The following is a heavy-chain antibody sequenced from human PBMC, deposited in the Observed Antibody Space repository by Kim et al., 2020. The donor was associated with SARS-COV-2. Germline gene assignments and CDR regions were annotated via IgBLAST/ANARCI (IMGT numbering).Heavy chain of an antibody. J-gene: IGHJ2*01. CDR3: AATQSRFSTYWYFGG. V-gene: IGHV3-30-3*01. D-gene: IGHD3-3*01. CDR1: GFTFSSYA. CDR2: ISFDGNNK. Sequence: GGSLRLSCAASGFTFSSYAVHWVRQAPGKGLEWVAGISFDGNNKYYIESVKDRFFISRDNSRNRLFLQMNYLRPDDTAVYFCAATQSRFSTYWYFGGWGRDTLVSVSS.